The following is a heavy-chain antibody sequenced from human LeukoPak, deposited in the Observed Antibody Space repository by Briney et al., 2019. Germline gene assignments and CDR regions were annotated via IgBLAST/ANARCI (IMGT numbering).Heavy chain of an antibody. D-gene: IGHD2-15*01. Sequence: PGASLRLSCAASGFTFSSNWMSWVRQAPGKGLEWVSNIKDDGGEKNYVDSVKGRFIISRDNVKNSLYLQMNSLRDEDTAVYYCARDFGYCRGGSCYTRMDVWGKGTTVTVSS. CDR2: IKDDGGEK. J-gene: IGHJ6*03. CDR3: ARDFGYCRGGSCYTRMDV. V-gene: IGHV3-7*01. CDR1: GFTFSSNW.